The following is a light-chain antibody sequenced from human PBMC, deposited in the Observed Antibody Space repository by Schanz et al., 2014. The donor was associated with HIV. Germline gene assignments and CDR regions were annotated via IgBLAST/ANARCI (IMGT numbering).Light chain of an antibody. CDR3: NSYTRSGTHV. CDR1: TSDIGNYDR. J-gene: IGLJ1*01. Sequence: QSALTQPPSVSGSPGQSVIISCTGTTSDIGNYDRVSWYQQPPGSAPKLLIFEVDIRPSGVPDRFSGSKSGNTASLTISGLRPEDEADYYCNSYTRSGTHVFGPGTKLTV. V-gene: IGLV2-18*02. CDR2: EVD.